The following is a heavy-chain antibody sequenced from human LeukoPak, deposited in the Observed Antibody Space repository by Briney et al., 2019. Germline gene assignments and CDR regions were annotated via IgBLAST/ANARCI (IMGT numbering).Heavy chain of an antibody. CDR3: ARAGGSGWYETDY. V-gene: IGHV4-61*01. CDR2: IYYSGST. Sequence: SETLSLTCTVSGGSVSSGSYYRSWIRQPPGKGLEWIGYIYYSGSTNYNPSLKSRVTISVDTSKNQFSLKLSSVTAADTAVYYCARAGGSGWYETDYWGQGTLVTVSS. J-gene: IGHJ4*02. CDR1: GGSVSSGSYY. D-gene: IGHD6-19*01.